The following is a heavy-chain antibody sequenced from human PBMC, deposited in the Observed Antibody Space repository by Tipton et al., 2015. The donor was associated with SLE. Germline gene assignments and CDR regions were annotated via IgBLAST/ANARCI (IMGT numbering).Heavy chain of an antibody. CDR3: AREGDSSSWYARGHYGMDV. Sequence: TLSLTCTVSGGSISSYYWSWIRQPPGKGLEWIGYIYYSGSTNYNPSLKSRVTISADTSKNQFSLKLSSVTAADTAVYYCAREGDSSSWYARGHYGMDVWGQGTTVTVSS. CDR2: IYYSGST. V-gene: IGHV4-59*01. D-gene: IGHD6-13*01. CDR1: GGSISSYY. J-gene: IGHJ6*02.